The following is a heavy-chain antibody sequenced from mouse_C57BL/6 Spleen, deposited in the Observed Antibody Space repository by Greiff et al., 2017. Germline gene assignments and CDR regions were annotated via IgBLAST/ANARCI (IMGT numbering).Heavy chain of an antibody. V-gene: IGHV1-55*01. J-gene: IGHJ2*01. Sequence: VQLQQPGAGLVQPGASVKLSCTASGYTFTGYWITWVHQRPGQGLEWIGDIYPGSGSTNYNEKFKSKATLTVDTSSSTAYMQLSSLTSEDSAVYYCASDGPFDYWGQGTTLTVSS. CDR1: GYTFTGYW. CDR2: IYPGSGST. CDR3: ASDGPFDY. D-gene: IGHD2-3*01.